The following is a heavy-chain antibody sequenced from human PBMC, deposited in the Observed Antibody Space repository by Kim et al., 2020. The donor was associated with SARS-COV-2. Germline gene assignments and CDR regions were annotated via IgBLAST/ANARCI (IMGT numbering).Heavy chain of an antibody. CDR2: FDPEDGET. Sequence: ASVKVSCKVSGYTLTELSMHWVRQAPGKGLEWMGGFDPEDGETIYAQKFQGRVTMTEDTSTVTAYMELSSLRSEDTAVYYCATGRVAGPPAWFDPWGQGTLVTVSS. J-gene: IGHJ5*02. CDR1: GYTLTELS. CDR3: ATGRVAGPPAWFDP. V-gene: IGHV1-24*01. D-gene: IGHD2-15*01.